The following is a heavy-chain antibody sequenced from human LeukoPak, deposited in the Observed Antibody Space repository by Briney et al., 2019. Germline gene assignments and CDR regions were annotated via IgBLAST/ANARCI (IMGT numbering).Heavy chain of an antibody. CDR2: IYDSGST. V-gene: IGHV4-59*01. Sequence: PSETLSLTCTVSGGSISSYYWSWIRQPAGKGLEWIGYIYDSGSTNYNPSLKSRVTISVDTSKNQFSLKLSSVTAADTAVFYCASLTTADAFDIWGQGTMVTVSS. CDR1: GGSISSYY. J-gene: IGHJ3*02. D-gene: IGHD3-22*01. CDR3: ASLTTADAFDI.